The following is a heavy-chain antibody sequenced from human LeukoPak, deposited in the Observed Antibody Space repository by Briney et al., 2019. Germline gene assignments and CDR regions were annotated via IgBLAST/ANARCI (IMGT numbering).Heavy chain of an antibody. V-gene: IGHV4-39*01. CDR2: IYYSGST. D-gene: IGHD6-19*01. CDR1: GGSISSSSCY. Sequence: PSETLSLTCTVSGGSISSSSCYWGWSRQPPGKGLEWIGSIYYSGSTYYNPSLKSRITISVDTSKNQFSLKLSSVTAADTAVYYCARRDSSGYNWFDPWGQGTLVTVSS. J-gene: IGHJ5*02. CDR3: ARRDSSGYNWFDP.